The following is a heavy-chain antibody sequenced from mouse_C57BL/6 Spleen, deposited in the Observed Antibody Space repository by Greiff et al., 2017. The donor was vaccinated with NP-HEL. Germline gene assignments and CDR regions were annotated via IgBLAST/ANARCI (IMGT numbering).Heavy chain of an antibody. Sequence: VQLQQSGAELVRPGASVTLSCKASGYTFTDYEMHWVKQTPVHGLEWIGAIEPETGGTAYKQKFKGKAILTADKHSSTAYMELRSLTSDDSAVYYFTNYYGSSYGYFDVWGTGTTVTVSS. V-gene: IGHV1-15*01. J-gene: IGHJ1*03. CDR1: GYTFTDYE. D-gene: IGHD1-1*01. CDR3: TNYYGSSYGYFDV. CDR2: IEPETGGT.